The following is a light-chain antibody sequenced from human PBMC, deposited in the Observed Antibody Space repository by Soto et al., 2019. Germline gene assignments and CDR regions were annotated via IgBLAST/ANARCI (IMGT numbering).Light chain of an antibody. J-gene: IGKJ5*01. CDR3: LQDYNYPPT. V-gene: IGKV1-6*02. Sequence: AIQMTQSPSSQSASVGDRVTITCRVSQAIRNDLGWYQQKPGKAPKLLIYAASSLQSGVPSRFSGSGSGTDFTLTISSLQAEDFATYYCLQDYNYPPTFGQGTRLEIK. CDR2: AAS. CDR1: QAIRND.